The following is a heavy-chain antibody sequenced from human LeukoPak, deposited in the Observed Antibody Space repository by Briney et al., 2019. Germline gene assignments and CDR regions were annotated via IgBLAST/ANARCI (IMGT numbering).Heavy chain of an antibody. CDR1: GYTFTSYD. Sequence: EASVKVSCKASGYTFTSYDINWVRQATGQGLEWMGWMNPNSGNTGYAQMFQGRVTITRNTSISTAYMELSSLRSEDTAVYYCARGQWYSSSESWFDPWGQGTLVSVSS. CDR3: ARGQWYSSSESWFDP. J-gene: IGHJ5*02. CDR2: MNPNSGNT. V-gene: IGHV1-8*03. D-gene: IGHD6-13*01.